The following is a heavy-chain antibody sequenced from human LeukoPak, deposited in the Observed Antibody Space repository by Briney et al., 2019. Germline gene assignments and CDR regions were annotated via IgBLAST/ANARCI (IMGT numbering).Heavy chain of an antibody. J-gene: IGHJ4*02. CDR2: IYYSGST. Sequence: SETLSLTCTVSGGSISSTSYYWGWLRQPPGKGLEWLGSIYYSGSTYYNPSLKSRVTISVETSKKQLSLKLSSVTAADTAVYYCARLDLLDYWGQGTLVTVSS. D-gene: IGHD2-15*01. V-gene: IGHV4-39*01. CDR3: ARLDLLDY. CDR1: GGSISSTSYY.